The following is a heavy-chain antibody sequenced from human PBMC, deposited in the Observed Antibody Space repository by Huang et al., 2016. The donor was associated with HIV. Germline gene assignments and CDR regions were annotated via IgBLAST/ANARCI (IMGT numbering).Heavy chain of an antibody. CDR3: ATDYGDAFDV. D-gene: IGHD3-10*01. CDR1: GGSITGFY. CDR2: VYTSGST. V-gene: IGHV4-4*07. J-gene: IGHJ3*01. Sequence: QVQLQESGPGLVKPSETVSVSCTILGGSITGFYWSWIRQPAGKGLGWIGRVYTSGSTDYNPSRKGRVKMSMDTSRNQFSLNVTSVTAADTAMYYCATDYGDAFDVWGQGTMVTVSS.